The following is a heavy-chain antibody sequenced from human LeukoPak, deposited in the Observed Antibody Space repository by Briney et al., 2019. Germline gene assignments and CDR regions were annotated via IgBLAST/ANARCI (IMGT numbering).Heavy chain of an antibody. CDR1: GGSISSYY. CDR3: ARETCSGGSCFQFDF. V-gene: IGHV4-59*01. CDR2: IYYSGST. J-gene: IGHJ4*02. Sequence: SETLSLTCTVSGGSISSYYWSWIRQSPGKGLEWIGYIYYSGSTNYNPSLKSRVTISVDTSKNQFSLKLSSVTAADTAVYYCARETCSGGSCFQFDFWGQGTLVTVSS. D-gene: IGHD2-15*01.